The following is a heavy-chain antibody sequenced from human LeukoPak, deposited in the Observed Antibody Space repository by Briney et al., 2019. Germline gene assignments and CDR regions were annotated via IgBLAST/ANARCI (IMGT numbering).Heavy chain of an antibody. Sequence: GGSLRLSCAASGFAVTNYAMYWVRQAPGKGLEWVSAISGRDDSTYYADSVKGRFTISRDTSKNTLFLQMNSLRAEDTAVYYCAKWGDYDILTGYYDPDYWGQGTLVTVSS. J-gene: IGHJ4*02. CDR1: GFAVTNYA. CDR3: AKWGDYDILTGYYDPDY. CDR2: ISGRDDST. D-gene: IGHD3-9*01. V-gene: IGHV3-23*01.